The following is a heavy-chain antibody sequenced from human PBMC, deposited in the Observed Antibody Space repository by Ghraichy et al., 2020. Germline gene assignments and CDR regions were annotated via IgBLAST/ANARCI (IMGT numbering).Heavy chain of an antibody. D-gene: IGHD2-2*01. CDR2: ISGSGGST. J-gene: IGHJ5*02. Sequence: GGSLRLSCAASGFTFSSYAMSWVRQAPGKGLEWVSAISGSGGSTYYADSVKGRFTISRDNSKNTLYLQMNSLRAEDTAVYYCAKGTPRSASSTPTGNWFDPWGQGTLVTVSS. CDR1: GFTFSSYA. V-gene: IGHV3-23*01. CDR3: AKGTPRSASSTPTGNWFDP.